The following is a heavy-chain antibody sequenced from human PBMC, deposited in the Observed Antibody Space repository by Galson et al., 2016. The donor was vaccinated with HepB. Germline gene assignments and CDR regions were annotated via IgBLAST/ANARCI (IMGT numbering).Heavy chain of an antibody. Sequence: SVKVSCKASGGTFSSYAISWVRQAPGQGLEWMGRIIPIFAIANYAQRFHGRVTITADESTSTAYMELSSLRSEDTAVYYCARGSHYYDSSGPFAYWGQGTLVTVSS. CDR1: GGTFSSYA. CDR3: ARGSHYYDSSGPFAY. V-gene: IGHV1-69*13. J-gene: IGHJ4*02. CDR2: IIPIFAIA. D-gene: IGHD3-22*01.